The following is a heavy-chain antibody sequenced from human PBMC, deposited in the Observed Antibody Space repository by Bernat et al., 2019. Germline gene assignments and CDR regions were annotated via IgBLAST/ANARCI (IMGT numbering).Heavy chain of an antibody. J-gene: IGHJ3*02. CDR2: ISSSSSYI. Sequence: EVQLVESGGGLVKPGRSLRLSCAASGFTFSSYSMNWVRQAPGKGLEWVSSISSSSSYIYYADSVKGRFTISRDNAKNSLYLQMNSLRAEDTAVYYCARVSYGDYGTLNAFDIWGQGTMVTVSS. CDR1: GFTFSSYS. CDR3: ARVSYGDYGTLNAFDI. V-gene: IGHV3-21*01. D-gene: IGHD4-17*01.